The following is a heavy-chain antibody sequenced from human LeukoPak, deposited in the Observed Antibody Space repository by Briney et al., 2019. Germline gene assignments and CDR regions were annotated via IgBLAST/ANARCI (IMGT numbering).Heavy chain of an antibody. J-gene: IGHJ5*02. CDR1: GCTFTGYY. Sequence: GASVKVSCKASGCTFTGYYMHWVRQAPGQGLEWMGWINPNSGGTNYAQKFQGRVTMTRDTSISTAYMELSRLRSDDTAVYYCAKEGRRFPRYNWFDPWGQGTLVTVSS. V-gene: IGHV1-2*02. CDR3: AKEGRRFPRYNWFDP. CDR2: INPNSGGT. D-gene: IGHD2-21*01.